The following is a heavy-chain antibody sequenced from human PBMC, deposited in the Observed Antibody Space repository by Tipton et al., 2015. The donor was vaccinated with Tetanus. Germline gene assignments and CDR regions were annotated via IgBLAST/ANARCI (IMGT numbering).Heavy chain of an antibody. J-gene: IGHJ6*02. CDR2: ITPNNGNT. V-gene: IGHV1-18*01. D-gene: IGHD5-24*01. CDR1: GYTFTKYG. CDR3: ARETYNNYEAKYCLDV. Sequence: QLVQSGDEVKRPGASVKVSCKASGYTFTKYGITWVRQAPGQGLEWLGWITPNNGNTKYGQKVQGRVTMTTDTSTGTAYMELRSLRSDDTALYFCARETYNNYEAKYCLDVWGQGTKVTVSS.